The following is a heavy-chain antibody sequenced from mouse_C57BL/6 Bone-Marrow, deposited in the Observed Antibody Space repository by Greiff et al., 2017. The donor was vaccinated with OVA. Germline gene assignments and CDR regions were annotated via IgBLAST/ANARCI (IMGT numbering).Heavy chain of an antibody. J-gene: IGHJ3*01. Sequence: VQRVESGAELVRPGTSVKVSCKASGYAFTNYLIEWVKQRPGQGLEWIGVINPGSGGTNYNEKFKGKATLTADKSSSTAYMQLSSLTSEDSAVYFCARWNYGSSLAYWGQGTLVTVSA. D-gene: IGHD1-1*01. CDR2: INPGSGGT. CDR3: ARWNYGSSLAY. V-gene: IGHV1-54*01. CDR1: GYAFTNYL.